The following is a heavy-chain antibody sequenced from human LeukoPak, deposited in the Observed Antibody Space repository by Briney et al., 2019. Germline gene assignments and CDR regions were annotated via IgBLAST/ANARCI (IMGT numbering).Heavy chain of an antibody. D-gene: IGHD3-3*01. V-gene: IGHV1-2*02. CDR3: ARGVVTKGYDY. CDR1: GYTFNDYY. CDR2: IIPNSGGT. Sequence: ASVKVSCKASGYTFNDYYMHWVRRAPGQGLEWMGWIIPNSGGTNYAQKFQGRVTMTRDTSISTAYMELSRLRSDDTAVYYCARGVVTKGYDYWGQGSLVTVSS. J-gene: IGHJ4*02.